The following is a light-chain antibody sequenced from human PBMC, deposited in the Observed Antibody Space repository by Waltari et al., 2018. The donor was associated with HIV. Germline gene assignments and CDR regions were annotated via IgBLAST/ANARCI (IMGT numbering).Light chain of an antibody. Sequence: SYELTQPLSVSVALGQTAKVPCAGDSIGSTSGQWYQQKPGPAPVLVIYGDTNRPSGIPERFSGSNSGNTATLSISSAQAGDEADYYCQVWDKNTGIFGTGTKVTVL. J-gene: IGLJ1*01. CDR2: GDT. CDR1: SIGSTS. CDR3: QVWDKNTGI. V-gene: IGLV3-9*01.